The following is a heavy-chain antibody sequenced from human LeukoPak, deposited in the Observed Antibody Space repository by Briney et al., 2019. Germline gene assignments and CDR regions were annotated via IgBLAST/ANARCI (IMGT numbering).Heavy chain of an antibody. Sequence: SETLSLTCTVSGGSIGTYYWHWIRQPAGKGLEWIGRICTSGSTNYNPSLKSRLTMSVDTSKNQFSLNLSSVTAADTAMYYCARSAGSYFVWGQGTLVTVSS. CDR3: ARSAGSYFV. CDR1: GGSIGTYY. CDR2: ICTSGST. J-gene: IGHJ4*02. V-gene: IGHV4-4*07. D-gene: IGHD1-26*01.